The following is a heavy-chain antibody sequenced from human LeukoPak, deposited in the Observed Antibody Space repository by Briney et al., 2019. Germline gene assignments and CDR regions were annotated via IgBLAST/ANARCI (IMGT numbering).Heavy chain of an antibody. J-gene: IGHJ5*02. CDR2: ISGSGDIT. D-gene: IGHD6-19*01. CDR1: GFTFSSYA. CDR3: AKIPYSSGWVQNWFDP. V-gene: IGHV3-23*01. Sequence: TGGSLGLSCAASGFTFSSYAMTWVRQAPGKGLEWVSAISGSGDITYYADSVKGRFTISRDNSKNTLYLQMNSLRAEDTAVYYCAKIPYSSGWVQNWFDPWGQGTLVTVSS.